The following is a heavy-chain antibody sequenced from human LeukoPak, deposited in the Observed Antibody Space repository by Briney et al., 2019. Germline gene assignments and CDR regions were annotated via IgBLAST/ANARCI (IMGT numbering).Heavy chain of an antibody. CDR2: ISLRGLT. CDR3: SRESGPFSPFGF. J-gene: IGHJ4*02. Sequence: SEALSLTCGVSGGSISGTNWWSWVRQPPGQGLEWIGEISLRGLTNYNPSLRSRLTMSLDESKNQVSLNLTSVTAADTAVYYCSRESGPFSPFGFWGQGTLVSVHS. V-gene: IGHV4-4*02. D-gene: IGHD1-26*01. CDR1: GGSISGTNW.